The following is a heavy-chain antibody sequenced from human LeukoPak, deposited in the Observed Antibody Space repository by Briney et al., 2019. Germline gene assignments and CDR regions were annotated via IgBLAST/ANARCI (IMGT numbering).Heavy chain of an antibody. V-gene: IGHV3-20*04. CDR3: ARGNSSSRRAEYFQH. CDR2: INWNGGST. CDR1: GFTFDDYG. Sequence: GGSLRLXCAASGFTFDDYGMSWVRQAPGKGLEWVSGINWNGGSTGYAGSVKGRFTISRDNAKNSLYLQMNSLRAEDTALYYCARGNSSSRRAEYFQHWGQGTLVTVSS. J-gene: IGHJ1*01. D-gene: IGHD6-13*01.